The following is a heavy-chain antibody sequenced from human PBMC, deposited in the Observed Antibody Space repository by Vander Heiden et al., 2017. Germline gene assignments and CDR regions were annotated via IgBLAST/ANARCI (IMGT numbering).Heavy chain of an antibody. Sequence: EVQLVESGGGLVQPGGSLRRSCAASGFPFSSYWMSWVRQAPGKGLEWVANIKQDGSEKYYVDSVKGRFTISRDNAKNSLYLQMNSLGAEDTAVYYCARAAANNAYFDYWGQGTLVTVSS. CDR3: ARAAANNAYFDY. CDR2: IKQDGSEK. V-gene: IGHV3-7*01. J-gene: IGHJ4*02. CDR1: GFPFSSYW. D-gene: IGHD6-13*01.